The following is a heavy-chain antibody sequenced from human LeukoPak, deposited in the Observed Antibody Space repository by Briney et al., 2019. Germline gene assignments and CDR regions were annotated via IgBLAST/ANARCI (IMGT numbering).Heavy chain of an antibody. CDR3: AKEFTVDY. Sequence: GGSLRLSCAASGFTFSSYSMNWVRQAPGKGLEWVSSISSSSSYIYYADSVKGRFTISRDNSKNTLYLQMNSLRAEDTAVYYCAKEFTVDYWGQGTLVTVSS. D-gene: IGHD3-16*01. V-gene: IGHV3-21*04. J-gene: IGHJ4*02. CDR2: ISSSSSYI. CDR1: GFTFSSYS.